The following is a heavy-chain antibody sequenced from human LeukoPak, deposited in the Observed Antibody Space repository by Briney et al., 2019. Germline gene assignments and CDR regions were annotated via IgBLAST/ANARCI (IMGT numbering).Heavy chain of an antibody. Sequence: PGGSLRLSCAASAFTFSDYGMSWVRQAPGKGLEWVSAIIGKGGSTHDADSVKGRFTISRDNSKNTVYLQMNSLRAEGTAVYYCAKAQFKDDVSGSYRYTSGWGYYYDNGGQGTLVTVSS. CDR3: AKAQFKDDVSGSYRYTSGWGYYYDN. V-gene: IGHV3-23*01. D-gene: IGHD3-16*02. J-gene: IGHJ4*02. CDR2: IIGKGGST. CDR1: AFTFSDYG.